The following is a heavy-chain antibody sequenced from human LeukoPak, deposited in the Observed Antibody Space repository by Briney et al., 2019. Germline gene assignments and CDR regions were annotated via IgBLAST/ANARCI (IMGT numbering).Heavy chain of an antibody. J-gene: IGHJ4*01. CDR3: ARGPPTGGGAYVGDY. CDR1: ELNFENRW. V-gene: IGHV3-74*01. D-gene: IGHD2-8*02. CDR2: TDAGGSST. Sequence: GGSLRLSCAASELNFENRWMHWVRQVPGKGLEWVSRTDAGGSSTSYADSVRGRFSISRDNGKSTLYLQMNSLRVEVTAVYYCARGPPTGGGAYVGDYWGHGTLVTVSS.